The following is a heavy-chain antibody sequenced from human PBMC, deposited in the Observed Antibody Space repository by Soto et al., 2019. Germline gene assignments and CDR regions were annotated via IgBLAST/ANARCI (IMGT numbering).Heavy chain of an antibody. CDR3: ARGRSSYYYGSGSYYNVRDYYYYMDV. CDR2: INHSGST. CDR1: GGSFSGYY. D-gene: IGHD3-10*01. Sequence: SETLSLTCAVYGGSFSGYYWSWIRQPPGKGLEWIGEINHSGSTNYNPSLKSRVTISVDTSKNQFSLKLSSVTAADTAVYYCARGRSSYYYGSGSYYNVRDYYYYMDVWGKGTTVTVSS. J-gene: IGHJ6*03. V-gene: IGHV4-34*01.